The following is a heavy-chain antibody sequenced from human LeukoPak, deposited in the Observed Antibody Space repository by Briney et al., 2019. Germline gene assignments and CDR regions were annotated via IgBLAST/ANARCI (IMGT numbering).Heavy chain of an antibody. J-gene: IGHJ4*02. D-gene: IGHD2-21*02. CDR1: AFTFSTYG. V-gene: IGHV3-30*02. CDR2: TRYDGSQN. CDR3: ARDRLLNCRGDCYIFDY. Sequence: PGGSLRLSCAASAFTFSTYGMHWVRQAPGKGLEWVSFTRYDGSQNYYADSVKGRLIISRDNSKNTLYLQVNGLRTEDTAVYYCARDRLLNCRGDCYIFDYWGQGTVVTVSS.